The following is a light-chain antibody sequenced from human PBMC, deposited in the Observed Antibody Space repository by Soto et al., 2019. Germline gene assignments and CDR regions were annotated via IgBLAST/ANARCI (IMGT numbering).Light chain of an antibody. CDR1: QDINKY. V-gene: IGKV1-39*01. Sequence: DIQMTQSPSSLSAAVGARVTITCRASQDINKYLNWYHQTPGKAPKLLIFSTSTMYSGVPSRSSGSRSGTDLTLTISSLQPEDFATYYFQQSYSSPYTFRQGTKVEIK. J-gene: IGKJ2*01. CDR2: STS. CDR3: QQSYSSPYT.